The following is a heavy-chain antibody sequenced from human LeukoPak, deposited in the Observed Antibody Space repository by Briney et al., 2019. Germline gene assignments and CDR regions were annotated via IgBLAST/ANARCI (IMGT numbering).Heavy chain of an antibody. CDR3: ARDVSSVATAAPGHWGVDV. CDR2: INPNTGDI. Sequence: ASVKVSCTTSGYTFTVYYIHWVRQAPPEGLEWLGWINPNTGDINYAPTFQVRVTTTRDTSISTAYMELSSLRSDDTAVYYCARDVSSVATAAPGHWGVDVWGQGTTVTVSS. D-gene: IGHD6-13*01. J-gene: IGHJ6*02. V-gene: IGHV1-2*02. CDR1: GYTFTVYY.